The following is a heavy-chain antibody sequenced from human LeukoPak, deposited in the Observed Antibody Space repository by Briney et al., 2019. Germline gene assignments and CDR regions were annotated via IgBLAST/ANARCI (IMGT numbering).Heavy chain of an antibody. CDR3: ARDQRRWGKVVRGAGNDAFDI. CDR1: GGSISSYY. Sequence: SETLSLTCTVSGGSISSYYWSWIRQPAGKGLEWIGRIYTSGSTNYNPSLKSRVTMSVDTSKNQFSLKLSSVTAADTAVYYCARDQRRWGKVVRGAGNDAFDIWGQGTMVTVSS. D-gene: IGHD3-22*01. CDR2: IYTSGST. V-gene: IGHV4-4*07. J-gene: IGHJ3*02.